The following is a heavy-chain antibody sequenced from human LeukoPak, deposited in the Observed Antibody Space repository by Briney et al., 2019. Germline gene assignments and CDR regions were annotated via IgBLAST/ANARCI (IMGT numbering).Heavy chain of an antibody. V-gene: IGHV3-23*01. Sequence: PGGSLRLSCAASGFTFSSYAMSWVRQAPGKGLEWVSAISGSGGSTYYADSVKGRFTISRDNSKNTLYLQMNSLRAEDTAVYYCARDHGYQLLYDPDAFDIWGQGTMVTVSS. J-gene: IGHJ3*02. D-gene: IGHD2-2*02. CDR3: ARDHGYQLLYDPDAFDI. CDR2: ISGSGGST. CDR1: GFTFSSYA.